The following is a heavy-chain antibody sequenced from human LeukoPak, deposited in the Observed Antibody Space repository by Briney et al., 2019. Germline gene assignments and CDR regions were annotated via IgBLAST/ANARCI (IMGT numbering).Heavy chain of an antibody. Sequence: PGGSLRLSCAASGFTFDDYGMSWVRQAPGKGLEWVSGINWNGGSTGYADSVKGRFTISRDNAKNSLYLQMNSLRAEDTALYYCARVQLRSSSWYPVNTNYYYYYYMDVWGKGTTVTVSS. D-gene: IGHD6-13*01. CDR3: ARVQLRSSSWYPVNTNYYYYYYMDV. CDR2: INWNGGST. V-gene: IGHV3-20*04. CDR1: GFTFDDYG. J-gene: IGHJ6*03.